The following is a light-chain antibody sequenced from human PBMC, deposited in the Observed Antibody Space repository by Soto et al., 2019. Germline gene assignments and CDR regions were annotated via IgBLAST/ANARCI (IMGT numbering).Light chain of an antibody. V-gene: IGKV1-5*03. J-gene: IGKJ1*01. CDR1: QSISSW. CDR3: QQYNSYSLT. CDR2: KAS. Sequence: DIQVTQSPSTLSASVGDRVTITCRASQSISSWLAWYQQKPGKAPKLLIYKASSLESGVPSRFSGSGSGTEFTLTISSLQPDDFATYYCQQYNSYSLTFGRGTKVDIX.